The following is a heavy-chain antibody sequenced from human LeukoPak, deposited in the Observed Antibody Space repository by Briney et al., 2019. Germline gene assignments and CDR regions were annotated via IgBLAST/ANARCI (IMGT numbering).Heavy chain of an antibody. V-gene: IGHV1-46*01. CDR3: ARGEVAAIVDY. Sequence: ASVKVSCKASGYTFTGYYMHWVRQAPGQGLEWMGVINPSGGSTSYAQKFQGRVTMTRDTSTSTVYMELSSLRSEDTAVYYCARGEVAAIVDYWGQGTLVTVSS. D-gene: IGHD5-24*01. CDR2: INPSGGST. J-gene: IGHJ4*02. CDR1: GYTFTGYY.